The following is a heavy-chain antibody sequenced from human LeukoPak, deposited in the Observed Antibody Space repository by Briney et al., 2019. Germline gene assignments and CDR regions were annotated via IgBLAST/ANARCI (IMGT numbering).Heavy chain of an antibody. Sequence: GGSLRLSCAASGFTFSSYSMNWVRQAPGKGLEWVSSISSSSSYIYYADSVEGRFTISRDNAKNSLYLQMNSLRAEDTAVYYCASVDTAMVTGQAFDIWGQGTMVTVSS. CDR2: ISSSSSYI. CDR3: ASVDTAMVTGQAFDI. V-gene: IGHV3-21*01. J-gene: IGHJ3*02. CDR1: GFTFSSYS. D-gene: IGHD5-18*01.